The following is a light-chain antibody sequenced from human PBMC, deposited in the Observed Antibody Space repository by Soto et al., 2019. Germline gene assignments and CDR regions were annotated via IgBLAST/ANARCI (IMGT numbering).Light chain of an antibody. CDR2: GAS. Sequence: EIVMTQSPATLSVSPGERATLSCRASQSVNNNLAWYQQKPGQAPSLLIYGASTRATGIPARFSGSGSGTEFTLTISSLQSEDFAAYYCQQYSNWPYTFGQGTKLEIK. V-gene: IGKV3-15*01. CDR1: QSVNNN. J-gene: IGKJ2*01. CDR3: QQYSNWPYT.